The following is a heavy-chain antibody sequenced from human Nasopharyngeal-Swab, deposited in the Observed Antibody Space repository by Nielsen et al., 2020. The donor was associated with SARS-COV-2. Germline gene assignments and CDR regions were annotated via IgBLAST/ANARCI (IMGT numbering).Heavy chain of an antibody. CDR2: MNPNSGNS. J-gene: IGHJ4*02. D-gene: IGHD3-22*01. CDR3: ARRGSGYKAFPFDY. V-gene: IGHV1-8*02. CDR1: GYTFTGYY. Sequence: ASVKVSCKASGYTFTGYYLHWVRQAPGQGLEWMGWMNPNSGNSGYTQKFQGRVTMTRDTSISTAYMELSSLRSEDTAVYYCARRGSGYKAFPFDYWGRGTLVTVSS.